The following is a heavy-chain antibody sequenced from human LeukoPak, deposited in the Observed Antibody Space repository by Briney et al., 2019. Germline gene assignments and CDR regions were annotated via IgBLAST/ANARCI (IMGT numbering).Heavy chain of an antibody. CDR2: ISYDGSNK. Sequence: GGSLRLSCAASGFTFSSYAMHWVRQAPGKGLEWVAVISYDGSNKYYADSVKGRFTISRDNSKNTLYLQMNSLRAEDTAVYYCAREGSTVLLWFGELSPGTMAFDIWGQGTMVTVSS. J-gene: IGHJ3*02. V-gene: IGHV3-30-3*01. CDR3: AREGSTVLLWFGELSPGTMAFDI. CDR1: GFTFSSYA. D-gene: IGHD3-10*01.